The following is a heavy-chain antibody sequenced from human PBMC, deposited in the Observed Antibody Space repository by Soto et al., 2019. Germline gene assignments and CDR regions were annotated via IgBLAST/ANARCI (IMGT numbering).Heavy chain of an antibody. D-gene: IGHD1-1*01. J-gene: IGHJ4*02. CDR2: ISSSSTTI. Sequence: EVELVESGGGLGQPGGSLRLSCEASGFTFSNFGINWVRQAPGKGLEWVSHISSSSTTIYYAESVKGRFTISRDNAKNSLYLQMSSLRGEDTAVYHCATSFITTIGTTAWGQGTLVTVSS. CDR1: GFTFSNFG. CDR3: ATSFITTIGTTA. V-gene: IGHV3-48*01.